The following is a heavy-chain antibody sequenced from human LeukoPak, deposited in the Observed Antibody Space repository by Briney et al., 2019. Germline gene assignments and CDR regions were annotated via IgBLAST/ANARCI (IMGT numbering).Heavy chain of an antibody. CDR3: AKDGRSDIPGY. V-gene: IGHV3-23*01. D-gene: IGHD2-15*01. CDR2: ISANGGSR. Sequence: PGGSLRLSCAASGFTFSSYVMSWVRQAPGKGLEWVSTISANGGSRYHADSVKGRFTISRDNSKNTLYLQMNSLRVEDTAVYYCAKDGRSDIPGYWGQGTLVTVSS. J-gene: IGHJ4*02. CDR1: GFTFSSYV.